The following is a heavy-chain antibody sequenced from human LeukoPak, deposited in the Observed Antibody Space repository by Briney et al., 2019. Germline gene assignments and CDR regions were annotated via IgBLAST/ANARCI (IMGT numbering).Heavy chain of an antibody. CDR2: ISYIGST. CDR1: DDSFSSHY. V-gene: IGHV4-59*11. D-gene: IGHD4-17*01. J-gene: IGHJ3*02. CDR3: ARDLVTVTKGFDI. Sequence: SETLCLTCAVSDDSFSSHYWTWIRQPPGKGLEWIGYISYIGSTNYNPSPKSRVTTSIDTSKNQFSLKLSSVTAADTAVYYCARDLVTVTKGFDIWGQGTMVSVSS.